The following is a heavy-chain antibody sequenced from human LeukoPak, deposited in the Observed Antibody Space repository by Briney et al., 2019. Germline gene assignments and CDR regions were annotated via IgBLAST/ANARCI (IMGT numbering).Heavy chain of an antibody. Sequence: SETLSLTCAVSDDSFSSHYWTWIRQPPGKGLEWIGYISYIGSTNYNPSLKSRVTISIDTSKNQFSLQLTSETAADTAVYYCARDLVTVTKGFDIWGQGTMVSVSS. CDR2: ISYIGST. CDR3: ARDLVTVTKGFDI. J-gene: IGHJ3*02. D-gene: IGHD4-17*01. V-gene: IGHV4-59*11. CDR1: DDSFSSHY.